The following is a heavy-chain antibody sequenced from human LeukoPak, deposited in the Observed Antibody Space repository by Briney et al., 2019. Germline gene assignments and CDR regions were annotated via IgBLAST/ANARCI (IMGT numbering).Heavy chain of an antibody. CDR2: ISSSGSTI. D-gene: IGHD1-26*01. CDR1: GFTFSSYE. V-gene: IGHV3-48*03. CDR3: ASSIVGARGAFDI. Sequence: GGSLRLSCAASGFTFSSYEMNWVRQAPGKGLEWVSYISSSGSTIYYADSVKGRFTISRDNAKNSLYLQMNSLRAEDTAVYYCASSIVGARGAFDIWGQGTMVTVSS. J-gene: IGHJ3*02.